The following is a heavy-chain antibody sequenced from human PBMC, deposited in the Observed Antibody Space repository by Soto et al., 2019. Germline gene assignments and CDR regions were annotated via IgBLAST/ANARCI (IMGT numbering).Heavy chain of an antibody. D-gene: IGHD3-16*01. CDR2: IIPILGRP. CDR1: GDTPSTYA. J-gene: IGHJ4*02. CDR3: AILGLDVDS. V-gene: IGHV1-69*14. Sequence: QVQLVQSGAEVQKPGSSVNVSCKASGDTPSTYAIGWVRHAPGQGLEWMGGIIPILGRPNYAQRFQGRITISADTSTRTTYMELNSVTSDDTAVFYCAILGLDVDSWGQGTLVIVSS.